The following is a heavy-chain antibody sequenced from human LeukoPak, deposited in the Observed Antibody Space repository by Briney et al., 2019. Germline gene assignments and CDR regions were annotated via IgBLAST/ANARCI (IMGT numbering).Heavy chain of an antibody. V-gene: IGHV3-23*01. CDR1: GFTFSSYA. CDR2: ISASGGST. Sequence: GGSLRLSCAASGFTFSSYAMNWVRQAPGKGLEWVSAISASGGSTYYADSVKGRFTISRDNSKNTLYLQMNSLRAEDTAVYYCAKRSDYGGNWNYFDYWGQGTLVTVSS. D-gene: IGHD4-23*01. J-gene: IGHJ4*02. CDR3: AKRSDYGGNWNYFDY.